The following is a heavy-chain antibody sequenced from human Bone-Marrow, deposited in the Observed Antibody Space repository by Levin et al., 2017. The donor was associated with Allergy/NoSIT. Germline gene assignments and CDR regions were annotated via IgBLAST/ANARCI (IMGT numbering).Heavy chain of an antibody. Sequence: ASVKVSCAASGFTFSSYSMNWVRQAPGKGLEWVSSISSSSSYIYYADSVKGRFTISRDNAKNSLYLQMNSLRTEDTAVYYCASRGLVVPAATKPYSYPWGQGTLVTVSS. CDR1: GFTFSSYS. D-gene: IGHD2-2*01. J-gene: IGHJ5*02. V-gene: IGHV3-21*01. CDR2: ISSSSSYI. CDR3: ASRGLVVPAATKPYSYP.